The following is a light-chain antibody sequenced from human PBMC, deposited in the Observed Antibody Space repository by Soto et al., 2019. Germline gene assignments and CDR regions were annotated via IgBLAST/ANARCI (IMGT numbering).Light chain of an antibody. CDR3: QQSYSTRIT. Sequence: EIVLTQSPATLSLSPGERATLSCRASQSVSSYLAWYQQKPGQAPRLLIYGASSRATGIPDRFSGSGSGPDFTLTISSLQPEDFATYYCQQSYSTRITFGQGTRLEIK. CDR1: QSVSSY. V-gene: IGKV3-11*01. J-gene: IGKJ5*01. CDR2: GAS.